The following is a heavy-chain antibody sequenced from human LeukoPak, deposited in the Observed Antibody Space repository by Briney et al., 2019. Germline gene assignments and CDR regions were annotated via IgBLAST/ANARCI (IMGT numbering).Heavy chain of an antibody. Sequence: PGGSLRLSCVSSGFTFRNYWMHWVRQAPGKGLVWVSRISTDGSITTNADSVKGRFTFSRDNAKNTLYLQMNTLRAEDTAVYYCARDRGYSDSSGSLDYWGQGTLVTVSS. CDR1: GFTFRNYW. CDR3: ARDRGYSDSSGSLDY. V-gene: IGHV3-74*01. D-gene: IGHD3-22*01. J-gene: IGHJ4*02. CDR2: ISTDGSIT.